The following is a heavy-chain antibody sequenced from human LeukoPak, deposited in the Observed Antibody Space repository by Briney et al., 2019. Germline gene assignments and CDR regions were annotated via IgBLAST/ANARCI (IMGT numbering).Heavy chain of an antibody. V-gene: IGHV3-7*01. J-gene: IGHJ5*02. Sequence: QPGGSLRLSCAASGFTFSSYWMSWVRQAPGKGLEWVANIKQDGSEKYYVDSVKGRFTISRDNAKNSLYLQMNSLRAEDTAVYYCAREGNDYGEGDWFDPWGQGTLVTVSS. CDR3: AREGNDYGEGDWFDP. CDR2: IKQDGSEK. CDR1: GFTFSSYW. D-gene: IGHD4-17*01.